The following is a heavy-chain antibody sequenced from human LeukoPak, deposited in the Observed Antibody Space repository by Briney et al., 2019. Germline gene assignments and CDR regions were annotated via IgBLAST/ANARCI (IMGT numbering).Heavy chain of an antibody. CDR1: GFTFSSYE. D-gene: IGHD3-22*01. J-gene: IGHJ4*02. V-gene: IGHV3-48*03. CDR2: ISSSGSAI. CDR3: AREKLSFFDSSGYFDY. Sequence: GGTLRLSCAASGFTFSSYEMNWVRQAPGKGLEWVSFISSSGSAIHYADSVRGRFTISRDNAKNSLFLQMSRLRAEDTAVYYCAREKLSFFDSSGYFDYWGQGTLVTVSS.